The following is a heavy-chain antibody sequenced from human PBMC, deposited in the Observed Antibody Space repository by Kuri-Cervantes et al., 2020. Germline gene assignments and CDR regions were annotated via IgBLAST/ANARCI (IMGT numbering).Heavy chain of an antibody. CDR1: GFTFSNAW. V-gene: IGHV3-15*01. CDR3: ASTPGVYYYDSSGYYMKDY. D-gene: IGHD3-22*01. J-gene: IGHJ4*02. Sequence: GESLKISCAASGFTFSNAWMNWVRQAPGKGLEWVGRIKSKTDGGTTDYAAPVKGRFTISRDDSKNTLYLQMNSLRAEDTAVYYCASTPGVYYYDSSGYYMKDYWGQGTLVTVSS. CDR2: IKSKTDGGTT.